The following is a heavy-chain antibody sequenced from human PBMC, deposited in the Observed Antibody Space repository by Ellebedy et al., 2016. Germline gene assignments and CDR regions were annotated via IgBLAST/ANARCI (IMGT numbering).Heavy chain of an antibody. CDR1: DFAFSTYY. CDR2: INQHGSEK. Sequence: GGSLRLXXIGSDFAFSTYYMSWVRQAPGKGLEWVANINQHGSEKYYVDSVKGRFTISRDNAKNSLYLQMDSLRAEDTAVYYCARDLVTMALRFYYFGMDVWGQGTTVTVSS. D-gene: IGHD3-10*01. J-gene: IGHJ6*02. CDR3: ARDLVTMALRFYYFGMDV. V-gene: IGHV3-7*01.